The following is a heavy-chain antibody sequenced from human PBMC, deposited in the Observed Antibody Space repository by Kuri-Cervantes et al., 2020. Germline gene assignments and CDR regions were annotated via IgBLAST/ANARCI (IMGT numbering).Heavy chain of an antibody. V-gene: IGHV1-2*02. CDR3: ARSPPKTDVLRFLEWLTLRAFDI. Sequence: ASVQVSCKASGYTFTGYYMHWVRQAPGQGLEWMGWINPNSGGTNYAQKFQGRVTMTRDTSISTAYMELSRLRSDDTAVYYCARSPPKTDVLRFLEWLTLRAFDIWGQGTMVTVSS. D-gene: IGHD3-3*01. CDR2: INPNSGGT. J-gene: IGHJ3*02. CDR1: GYTFTGYY.